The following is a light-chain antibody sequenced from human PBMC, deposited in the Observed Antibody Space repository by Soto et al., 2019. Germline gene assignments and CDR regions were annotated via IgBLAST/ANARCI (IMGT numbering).Light chain of an antibody. CDR1: QSVSSN. CDR2: GAS. V-gene: IGKV3-20*01. CDR3: QQYGSSPLT. Sequence: EIVMTQSPSTLSVSPGERATLSCRASQSVSSNLAWYQQKPGQAPRLLIYGASTRATGIPDRFSGSGSGTDFALTISRREPEDFSVYYCQQYGSSPLTFGQGTRLEIK. J-gene: IGKJ5*01.